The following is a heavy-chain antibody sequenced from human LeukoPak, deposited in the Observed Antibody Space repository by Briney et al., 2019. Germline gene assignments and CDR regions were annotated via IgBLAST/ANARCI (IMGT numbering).Heavy chain of an antibody. J-gene: IGHJ4*02. Sequence: GGSLRLSCAASGFTFSSYAMSWVRQAPGKGLEWVSAISGSGGSTYYADSVKGRFPISRDNSKNTLYLQMNSLRAEDTAVYYCAKSIVVVVAATAEFDYWGQGTLVTVSS. CDR1: GFTFSSYA. V-gene: IGHV3-23*01. D-gene: IGHD2-15*01. CDR3: AKSIVVVVAATAEFDY. CDR2: ISGSGGST.